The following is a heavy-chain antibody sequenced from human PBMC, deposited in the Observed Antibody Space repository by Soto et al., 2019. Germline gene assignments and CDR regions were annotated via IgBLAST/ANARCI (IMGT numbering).Heavy chain of an antibody. Sequence: LSLTCAVSGGSISSSNWWSWVRQPPGKGLEWIGEIYHSGSTNYNPSLKSRVTISVDKSKNQFSLKLSSVTAADTAVYYCARRIYDILTGYYLIDYWGQGTMVTVSS. D-gene: IGHD3-9*01. CDR2: IYHSGST. CDR3: ARRIYDILTGYYLIDY. V-gene: IGHV4-4*02. CDR1: GGSISSSNW. J-gene: IGHJ4*02.